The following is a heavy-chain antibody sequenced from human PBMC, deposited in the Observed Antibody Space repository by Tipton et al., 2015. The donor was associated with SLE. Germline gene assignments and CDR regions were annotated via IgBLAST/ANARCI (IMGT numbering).Heavy chain of an antibody. CDR3: AKDSVAVAGTYFDY. J-gene: IGHJ4*02. CDR2: ISSSSSYT. D-gene: IGHD6-19*01. V-gene: IGHV3-11*06. CDR1: GFTFSDYY. Sequence: GSLRLSCAASGFTFSDYYMSWIRQAPGKGLEWVSYISSSSSYTNYADSVKGRFTISRDNSKNTLYLQMNSLRAEDTAVYYCAKDSVAVAGTYFDYWGQGTLVTVSS.